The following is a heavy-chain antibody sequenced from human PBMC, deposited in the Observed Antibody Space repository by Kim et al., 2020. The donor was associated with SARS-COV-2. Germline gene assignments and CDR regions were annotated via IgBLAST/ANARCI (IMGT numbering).Heavy chain of an antibody. D-gene: IGHD6-19*01. V-gene: IGHV3-7*01. J-gene: IGHJ6*02. CDR1: KFTFSSYW. Sequence: GGSLRLSCEASKFTFSSYWMSWVRQAPGKGLEWVANINQAGSERSYVASVMGRFMISRDNPQNALFLQMNSLTAEDTAVYYCARGESHYSSGWLHLSYRCRDVWGRDTTLTLSS. CDR2: INQAGSER. CDR3: ARGESHYSSGWLHLSYRCRDV.